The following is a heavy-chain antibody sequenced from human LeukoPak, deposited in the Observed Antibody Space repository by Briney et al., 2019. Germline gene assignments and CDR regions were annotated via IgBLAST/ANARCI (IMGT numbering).Heavy chain of an antibody. CDR2: ISAYNGNT. CDR1: GYTFTSYG. V-gene: IGHV1-18*01. J-gene: IGHJ6*03. CDR3: ARDSDGSGSYYYYYYYYMDV. D-gene: IGHD3-10*01. Sequence: ASVKVSCKASGYTFTSYGISWVRQAPGQGLEWMGWISAYNGNTNYAQKLQGRVTMTTDTSTSTAYMELRSLRSDNTAVYYCARDSDGSGSYYYYYYYYMDVWGKGTTVTVSS.